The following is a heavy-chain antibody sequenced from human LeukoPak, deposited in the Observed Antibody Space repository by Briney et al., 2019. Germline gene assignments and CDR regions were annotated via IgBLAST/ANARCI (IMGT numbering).Heavy chain of an antibody. CDR1: GYTFTSYG. CDR3: ARSRSRGQWLTGT. V-gene: IGHV1-18*01. D-gene: IGHD6-19*01. CDR2: ISAYNGNT. Sequence: GASVNVSCKASGYTFTSYGISWVRQAPGQGLEWMGWISAYNGNTNYAQKLQGRVTITADESTSTAYMELSSLRSEDTAVYYCARSRSRGQWLTGTWGQGTLVTVSS. J-gene: IGHJ5*02.